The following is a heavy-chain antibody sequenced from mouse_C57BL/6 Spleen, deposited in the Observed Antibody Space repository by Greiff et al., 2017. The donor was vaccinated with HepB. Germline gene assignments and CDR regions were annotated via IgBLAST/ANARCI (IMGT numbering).Heavy chain of an antibody. V-gene: IGHV1-64*01. CDR1: GYTFTSYW. D-gene: IGHD1-1*01. CDR2: IHPNSGST. CDR3: ARSYFGPSLYAMDY. Sequence: QVQLQQPGAELVKPGASVKLSCKASGYTFTSYWMHWVKQRPGQGLEWIGMIHPNSGSTNYNEKFKSKATLTVDKSSSTAYMQLSSLTSEDSAVYYCARSYFGPSLYAMDYWGQGTSVTVSS. J-gene: IGHJ4*01.